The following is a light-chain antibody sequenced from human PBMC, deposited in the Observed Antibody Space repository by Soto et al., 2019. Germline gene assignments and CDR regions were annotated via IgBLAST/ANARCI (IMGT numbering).Light chain of an antibody. CDR1: SSDVGGYNY. V-gene: IGLV2-14*01. Sequence: QSALTQPASVSGSPGQSITISCTGTSSDVGGYNYVSWYQQHPGKAPKLMIYEVSNRPSWVSNRFSGSKSGNTASLTISGLQAEDEADYYCSSYTTRRTHRVFGGGTQLTVL. J-gene: IGLJ3*02. CDR3: SSYTTRRTHRV. CDR2: EVS.